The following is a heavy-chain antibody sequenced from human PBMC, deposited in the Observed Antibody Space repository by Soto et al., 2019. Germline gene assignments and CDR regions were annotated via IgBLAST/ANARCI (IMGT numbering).Heavy chain of an antibody. J-gene: IGHJ4*02. CDR2: IIPIFGTE. CDR3: ARDGGRHSGGIDY. D-gene: IGHD1-26*01. CDR1: GGTFSSYS. Sequence: QVQLVQSGAEVKKPGSSVKVSCKASGGTFSSYSINWVRQAPGQGLEWMGEIIPIFGTENYGQKFQGRVPITADESTSTAFMELSSLRSEDKAVYYCARDGGRHSGGIDYWGQGTLVTVPS. V-gene: IGHV1-69*01.